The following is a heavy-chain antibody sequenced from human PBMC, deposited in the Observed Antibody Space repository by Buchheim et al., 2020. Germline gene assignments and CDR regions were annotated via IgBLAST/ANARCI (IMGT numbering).Heavy chain of an antibody. Sequence: QVQLQQWGAGLLKPSETLSLTCAVYGGSFSGYYWSWIRQPPGKGLDWIGYIYHSGSTYYNPSLKSRVTISLDRSQNQFFLKLSSVTAADTAVYYCARQLYYYDSSGYHTVNWFDPWGQGTL. D-gene: IGHD3-22*01. J-gene: IGHJ5*02. CDR2: IYHSGST. V-gene: IGHV4-34*01. CDR3: ARQLYYYDSSGYHTVNWFDP. CDR1: GGSFSGYY.